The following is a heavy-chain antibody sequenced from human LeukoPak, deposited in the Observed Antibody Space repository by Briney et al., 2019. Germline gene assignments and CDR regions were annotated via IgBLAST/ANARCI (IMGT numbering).Heavy chain of an antibody. J-gene: IGHJ4*02. Sequence: GGSLRLSCAASGFTFSSYAMSWIRQAAGKGLEWVSYISSSGSTIYYADSVKGRFTISRDNAQNSLYLQMNSLRAEDTAVYYCARARFSSAWYHQGPPDYWGQGTLVTVSS. CDR1: GFTFSSYA. V-gene: IGHV3-11*04. D-gene: IGHD6-19*01. CDR2: ISSSGSTI. CDR3: ARARFSSAWYHQGPPDY.